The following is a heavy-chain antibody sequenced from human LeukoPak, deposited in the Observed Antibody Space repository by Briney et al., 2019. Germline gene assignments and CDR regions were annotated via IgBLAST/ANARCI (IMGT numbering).Heavy chain of an antibody. J-gene: IGHJ4*02. Sequence: ASVKVSCKASGYTFTSYYMHWVRQAPGQGLEWLGIINPSGGITTYAQKFQGRVTVTMDTSTSTVYTELSSLRSEDTAVYYCARGDRLPGYSAPVGDYWGQGTLVTVSS. CDR3: ARGDRLPGYSAPVGDY. V-gene: IGHV1-46*01. CDR1: GYTFTSYY. CDR2: INPSGGIT. D-gene: IGHD3-9*01.